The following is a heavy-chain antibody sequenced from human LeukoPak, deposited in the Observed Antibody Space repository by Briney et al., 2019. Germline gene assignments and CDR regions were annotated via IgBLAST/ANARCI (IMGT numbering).Heavy chain of an antibody. J-gene: IGHJ4*02. D-gene: IGHD3-22*01. CDR1: GFTFSSYG. V-gene: IGHV3-30*02. CDR3: AKPYDTSGYYSVYFDY. CDR2: IRYDGNNE. Sequence: GGSLRLSCAASGFTFSSYGMHWVRQTPGKGLECVAFIRYDGNNEYYVNSVKGRFTISRDNSQNTLYLQMNSLRAEDTAVYYCAKPYDTSGYYSVYFDYWGQGTLVTVSS.